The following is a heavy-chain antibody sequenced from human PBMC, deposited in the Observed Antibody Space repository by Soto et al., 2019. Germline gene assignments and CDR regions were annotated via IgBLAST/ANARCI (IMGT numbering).Heavy chain of an antibody. Sequence: ASVKVSCKASGYTFTSYGISWVRQAPGQGLEWMGWIIAYNGKANYAQKFQGRVTMTADESTSTPYMELSSLRSEDTAVYYCARGALGSGNSNYSDYWGQGTLVTVSS. CDR3: ARGALGSGNSNYSDY. D-gene: IGHD4-4*01. V-gene: IGHV1-18*01. CDR2: IIAYNGKA. CDR1: GYTFTSYG. J-gene: IGHJ4*02.